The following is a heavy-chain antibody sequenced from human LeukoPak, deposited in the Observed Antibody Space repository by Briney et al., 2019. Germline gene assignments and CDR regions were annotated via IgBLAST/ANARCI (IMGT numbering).Heavy chain of an antibody. J-gene: IGHJ4*02. CDR2: VSSDGTT. Sequence: SETLSLTCSVSGDSVTSYYWSWIRQPPGKGLGWIGYVSSDGTTNYTPSLRSRVIMSVDTAKNHISLSLTSLTAADTAIYYCARLDCTGDGCYNHWGQGTLVTVSS. V-gene: IGHV4-59*08. CDR3: ARLDCTGDGCYNH. CDR1: GDSVTSYY. D-gene: IGHD2-8*02.